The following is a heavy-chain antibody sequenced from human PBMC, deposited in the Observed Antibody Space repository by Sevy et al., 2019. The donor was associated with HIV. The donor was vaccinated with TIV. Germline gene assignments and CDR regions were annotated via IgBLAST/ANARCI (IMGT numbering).Heavy chain of an antibody. CDR3: ARNFRGYDFWSGYDFDY. CDR2: ISAYNGNT. Sequence: ASVKVSCKASGYTFTSYGISWVRQAPGQGLEWMGWISAYNGNTNYAQMLQGRVTMTTDTSTSTAYMELRSLRSDDTAVYYCARNFRGYDFWSGYDFDYWGQGTLVTVSS. CDR1: GYTFTSYG. D-gene: IGHD3-3*01. J-gene: IGHJ4*02. V-gene: IGHV1-18*01.